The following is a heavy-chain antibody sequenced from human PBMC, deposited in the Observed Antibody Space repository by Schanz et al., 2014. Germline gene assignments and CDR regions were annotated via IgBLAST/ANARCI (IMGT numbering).Heavy chain of an antibody. CDR1: GGTFSSFG. J-gene: IGHJ4*02. D-gene: IGHD2-21*01. CDR2: IIPSLGLA. CDR3: ARDRLECGAECYSVEVFEI. Sequence: VQLEQSGAEVKKPGSSVKVSCKASGGTFSSFGINWVRQAPGQGLEWMGRIIPSLGLAKYEQKFQEKVTITADTSTTTAYMELSGLRSEDTAVYYCARDRLECGAECYSVEVFEIWGQGTLVTVSS. V-gene: IGHV1-69*04.